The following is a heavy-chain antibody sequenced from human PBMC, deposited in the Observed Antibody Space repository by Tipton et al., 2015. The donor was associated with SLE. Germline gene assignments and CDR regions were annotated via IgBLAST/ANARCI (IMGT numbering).Heavy chain of an antibody. Sequence: LRLSCAASGFTFSSYAMHWVRQAPGKGLEWIGYTYYSGSTYYNPSLKSRVTISIDTSKNQFSLKLSSVTAADTAVYYCAKDNGPTGVDYWGQGTLVTVSS. CDR2: TYYSGST. V-gene: IGHV4-31*02. CDR3: AKDNGPTGVDY. D-gene: IGHD4-11*01. CDR1: GFTFSSYAMH. J-gene: IGHJ4*02.